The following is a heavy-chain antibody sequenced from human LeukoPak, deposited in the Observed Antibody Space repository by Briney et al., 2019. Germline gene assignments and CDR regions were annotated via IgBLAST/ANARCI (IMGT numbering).Heavy chain of an antibody. CDR3: ARGWAVVVPAAALDY. D-gene: IGHD2-2*01. V-gene: IGHV1-18*01. J-gene: IGHJ4*02. CDR1: GYTFTSYG. Sequence: ASVTVSCKASGYTFTSYGISWVRQAPGQGLEWMGWISAYNGNTNYAQKLQGRVTMTTDTSTSTAYMELRSLRSDDTAVYYCARGWAVVVPAAALDYWGQGTLVTVSS. CDR2: ISAYNGNT.